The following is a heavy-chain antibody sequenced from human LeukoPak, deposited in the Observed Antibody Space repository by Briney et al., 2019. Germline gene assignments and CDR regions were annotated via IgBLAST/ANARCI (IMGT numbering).Heavy chain of an antibody. V-gene: IGHV3-11*01. D-gene: IGHD3-22*01. Sequence: GGSLRLSCAASGFTFSDYYMSWIRQAPGKGLEWVSYISSSGSTIYYADSVKGRFTISRDNAKNSLYLQMNSLRAEDTAVYYCARDKGSMIVALAFDIWGQGTMVTVSS. CDR2: ISSSGSTI. CDR1: GFTFSDYY. CDR3: ARDKGSMIVALAFDI. J-gene: IGHJ3*02.